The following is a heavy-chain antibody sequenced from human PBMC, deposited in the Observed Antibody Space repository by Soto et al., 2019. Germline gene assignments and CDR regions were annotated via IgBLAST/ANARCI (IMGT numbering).Heavy chain of an antibody. CDR3: ATDQLGGGSPDC. CDR1: GNTLIELF. D-gene: IGHD5-12*01. CDR2: FDPGDGET. Sequence: GSVKVSCKVSGNTLIELFMHWVRQAPGKGIEWMGGFDPGDGETIYAQKFQGRVSMTEETSTDTAYMELTSLRSDDTAVYYCATDQLGGGSPDCWGQGTLVTVSS. V-gene: IGHV1-24*01. J-gene: IGHJ4*02.